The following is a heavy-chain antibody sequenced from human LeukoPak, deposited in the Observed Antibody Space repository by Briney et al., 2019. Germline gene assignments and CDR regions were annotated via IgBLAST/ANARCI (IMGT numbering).Heavy chain of an antibody. CDR3: AKSFLGYSYGKIDY. Sequence: GGSLRLSCAASGFTFDNYAMSWVRQAPGKGLEWVSGISGSGGSTYYVDSVKGRFTISRDNSKNTLYLQMNSLRVEDTAVYYCAKSFLGYSYGKIDYWGQGTLVNASS. CDR2: ISGSGGST. V-gene: IGHV3-23*01. D-gene: IGHD5-18*01. CDR1: GFTFDNYA. J-gene: IGHJ4*02.